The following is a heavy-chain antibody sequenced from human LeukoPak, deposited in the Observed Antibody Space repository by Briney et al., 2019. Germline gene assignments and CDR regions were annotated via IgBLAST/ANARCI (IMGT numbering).Heavy chain of an antibody. D-gene: IGHD5-24*01. Sequence: GGSLRLSCAASGFTYSSYWMSWVRQAPGKGLEWVANIKQDGSGKYYVDSVKGRFTISRDNAKNSLYLQMNSLRAEDTAVYYCARDGFRDGYNVPLDYWGQGTLVTVSS. CDR1: GFTYSSYW. V-gene: IGHV3-7*01. CDR3: ARDGFRDGYNVPLDY. J-gene: IGHJ4*02. CDR2: IKQDGSGK.